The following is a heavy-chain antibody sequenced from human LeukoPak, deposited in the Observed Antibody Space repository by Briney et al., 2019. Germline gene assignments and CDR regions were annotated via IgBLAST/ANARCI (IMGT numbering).Heavy chain of an antibody. CDR1: GGSISSGDHY. Sequence: SETLSLTCTVSGGSISSGDHYWSWIRQPPGKGLEGIGYIYYSGSTYYNPSLKSRVTISVDTSKNQFSLKLSSVTAADTAVYYCARVEAEPTITFGGVIAPPGDIWGQGTLVTVSS. CDR3: ARVEAEPTITFGGVIAPPGDI. D-gene: IGHD3-16*02. V-gene: IGHV4-30-4*01. CDR2: IYYSGST. J-gene: IGHJ4*02.